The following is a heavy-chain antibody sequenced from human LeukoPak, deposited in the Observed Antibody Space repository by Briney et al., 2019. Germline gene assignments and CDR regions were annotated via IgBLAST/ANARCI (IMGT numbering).Heavy chain of an antibody. CDR2: IYHSGST. Sequence: PQTLSLTCAVSGGSISSGGYSWSWIRQPPGKGLEWIGYIYHSGSTYYNPSLKSRVTISVDRSKNQFSLKLSSVTAADMAVYYCAGGGYTAMTNPYYFDYWGQGTLVTVSS. D-gene: IGHD5-18*01. CDR3: AGGGYTAMTNPYYFDY. V-gene: IGHV4-30-2*01. CDR1: GGSISSGGYS. J-gene: IGHJ4*02.